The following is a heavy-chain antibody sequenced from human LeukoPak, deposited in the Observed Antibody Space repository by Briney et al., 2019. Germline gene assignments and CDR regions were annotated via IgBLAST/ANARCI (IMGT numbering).Heavy chain of an antibody. D-gene: IGHD2-2*01. CDR1: GFTVSSYY. Sequence: GGSLRLSCGPSGFTVSSYYMSWVRQAPGKALEWVSVIYSGGSTYYADSVKGRFTISRDNSKNTLYLQMNSLRAEDTAVYYCASRGSSTSMGLDYWGQGTLVTVSS. CDR2: IYSGGST. J-gene: IGHJ4*02. V-gene: IGHV3-53*01. CDR3: ASRGSSTSMGLDY.